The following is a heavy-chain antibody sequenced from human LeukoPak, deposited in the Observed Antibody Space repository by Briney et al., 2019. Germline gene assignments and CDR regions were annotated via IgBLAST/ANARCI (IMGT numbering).Heavy chain of an antibody. V-gene: IGHV4-38-2*01. CDR3: ARISKVYCSIKSNLCYNWFDP. CDR1: GYSISSSSYY. CDR2: IYHSGST. J-gene: IGHJ5*02. D-gene: IGHD2-2*01. Sequence: SETLSLTCAVSGYSISSSSYYWGWIRQPPGKGLEWIGSIYHSGSTYYNPSLKSRVTISVDTSKNQFSLKLSSVTAADTAVYFCARISKVYCSIKSNLCYNWFDPWGQGTLVTVSS.